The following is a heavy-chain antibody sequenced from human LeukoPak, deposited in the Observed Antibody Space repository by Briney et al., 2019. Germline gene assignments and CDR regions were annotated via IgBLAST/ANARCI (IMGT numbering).Heavy chain of an antibody. CDR3: ARDIWEDIVADY. Sequence: GGSLRLSCAASGFTFSSYRMTWVRQAPGKGLEWVSSISSSSSYIYYADSVKGRFTISRDNAKNSLYLQMNSLRAEDTAVYYCARDIWEDIVADYWGQGTLVTVSS. J-gene: IGHJ4*02. CDR1: GFTFSSYR. D-gene: IGHD2-15*01. V-gene: IGHV3-21*01. CDR2: ISSSSSYI.